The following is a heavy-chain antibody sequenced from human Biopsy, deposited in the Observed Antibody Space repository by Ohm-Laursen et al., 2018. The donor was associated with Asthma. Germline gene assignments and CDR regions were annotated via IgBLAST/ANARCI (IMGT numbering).Heavy chain of an antibody. CDR1: GYTFNSAG. J-gene: IGHJ6*02. D-gene: IGHD3-10*01. Sequence: SSVNVSCKTSGYTFNSAGITWVRQAPVQGLEWMGWISVYNGNTKVAQKLQDRVTMITDTSTSTAYMELRSLRSDDTAVYFCARAVDYSHYYGIDVWGQGTTVTVS. CDR3: ARAVDYSHYYGIDV. V-gene: IGHV1-18*01. CDR2: ISVYNGNT.